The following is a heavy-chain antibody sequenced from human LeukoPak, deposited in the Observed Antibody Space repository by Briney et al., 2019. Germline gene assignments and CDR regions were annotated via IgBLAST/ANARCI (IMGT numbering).Heavy chain of an antibody. Sequence: SVKVSCKASGGTFSSYAISWVRQAPGQGLEWMERIIPIFGIANYAQKFQGRVTITADKSTSTAYMELSSLRSEDTAVYYCARGRITMVRENYYYYGMDVWGQGTTVTVSS. J-gene: IGHJ6*02. D-gene: IGHD3-10*01. CDR2: IIPIFGIA. CDR1: GGTFSSYA. CDR3: ARGRITMVRENYYYYGMDV. V-gene: IGHV1-69*04.